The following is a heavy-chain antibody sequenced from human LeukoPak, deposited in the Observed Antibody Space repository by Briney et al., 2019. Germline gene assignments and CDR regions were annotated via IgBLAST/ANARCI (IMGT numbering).Heavy chain of an antibody. CDR2: INPNSGGT. CDR1: GYTFTGYY. Sequence: GASVKVSCKASGYTFTGYYMHWVRQAPGQGLEWMGWINPNSGGTNYAQKFQGRVTMTRDTSISTAYMELSRLRSDDTAVYYCARLLKMDLFTPTNWFDPWGQGTLVTVSS. CDR3: ARLLKMDLFTPTNWFDP. J-gene: IGHJ5*02. D-gene: IGHD5-24*01. V-gene: IGHV1-2*02.